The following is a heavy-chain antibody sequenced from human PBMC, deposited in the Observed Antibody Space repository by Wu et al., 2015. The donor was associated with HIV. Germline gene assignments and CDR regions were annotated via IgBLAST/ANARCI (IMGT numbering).Heavy chain of an antibody. J-gene: IGHJ6*03. CDR3: ARVVTQLWLGSEYYYMDV. CDR2: INPNSGGT. D-gene: IGHD3-10*01. Sequence: QVQLVQSGAEVKKPGASVKVSCKASGYTFTGFYMHWVRQAPGQGLEWMGRINPNSGGTSYAEKFQGRVTMTRDTSISTAYMELSRLRSDDTAVYYCARVVTQLWLGSEYYYMDVWAKGPRSPSP. CDR1: GYTFTGFY. V-gene: IGHV1-2*06.